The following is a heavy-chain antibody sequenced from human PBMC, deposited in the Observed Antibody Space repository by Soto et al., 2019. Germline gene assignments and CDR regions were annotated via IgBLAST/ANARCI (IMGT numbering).Heavy chain of an antibody. CDR1: GGSISSSSYY. D-gene: IGHD2-21*02. V-gene: IGHV4-39*01. CDR3: ARPTLGDGRATWFDP. CDR2: IYYSGST. J-gene: IGHJ5*02. Sequence: PSETLSLTCTVSGGSISSSSYYWGWIRQPPGKGLEWIGSIYYSGSTYYNPSLKSRVTISVDTSKNQFSLKLSSVTAADTAVYYCARPTLGDGRATWFDPWGQGTLVTVSS.